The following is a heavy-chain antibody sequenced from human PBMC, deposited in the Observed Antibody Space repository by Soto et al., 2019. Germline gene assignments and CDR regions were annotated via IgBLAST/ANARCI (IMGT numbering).Heavy chain of an antibody. V-gene: IGHV1-8*01. J-gene: IGHJ4*02. D-gene: IGHD3-9*01. CDR1: GYTFTSYD. Sequence: QVQLVQSGAEVKKPGASVKVSCKASGYTFTSYDINWVRQATGQGLEWMGWMNPNSGNTGYAQKFQGRVTMTRNTSISTAYMELSSLRSEDTAVYYWARGQSPLGPPAALFDWSPIDYWGQGTLVTVSS. CDR2: MNPNSGNT. CDR3: ARGQSPLGPPAALFDWSPIDY.